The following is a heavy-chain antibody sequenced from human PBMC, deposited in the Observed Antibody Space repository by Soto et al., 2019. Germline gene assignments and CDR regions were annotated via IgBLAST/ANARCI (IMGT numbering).Heavy chain of an antibody. Sequence: GGSLRLSCAASGFTFSSYAMHWVRQAPGKGLEWVTIISYDGSNKYYADSVKGRFTISRDNSKNTLYLQMNSLRAEDTAVYYCARDLGSGYRSRWEFDYWGQGTLVNVSS. V-gene: IGHV3-30*04. CDR3: ARDLGSGYRSRWEFDY. D-gene: IGHD6-13*01. J-gene: IGHJ4*02. CDR2: ISYDGSNK. CDR1: GFTFSSYA.